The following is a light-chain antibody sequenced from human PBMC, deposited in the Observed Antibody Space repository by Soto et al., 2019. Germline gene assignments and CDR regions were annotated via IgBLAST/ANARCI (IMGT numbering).Light chain of an antibody. CDR1: QSVTTR. CDR3: QQYDISPWT. Sequence: YFSAGGIAIQNNRASQSVTTRLAWYQQKPGQPPRLLISGASVRASGVPVRISGSGSGTDFTLTSGRREPEDSAVYYCQQYDISPWTCGQGTKVDIK. V-gene: IGKV3-20*01. J-gene: IGKJ1*01. CDR2: GAS.